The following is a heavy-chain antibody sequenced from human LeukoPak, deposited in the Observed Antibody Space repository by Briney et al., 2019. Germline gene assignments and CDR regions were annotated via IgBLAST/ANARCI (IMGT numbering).Heavy chain of an antibody. CDR2: IDWDDDK. J-gene: IGHJ4*02. CDR1: GFSLSTSGMR. D-gene: IGHD3-22*01. CDR3: ARDYYDSSGYSYYIDY. V-gene: IGHV2-70*04. Sequence: SGPTLVNPTQTLTLTCTFSGFSLSTSGMRVSWIRQPPGKALEWLARIDWDDDKFYSTSLKTRLTISKDTSKNQVVLTMTNMDPVDTATYYCARDYYDSSGYSYYIDYWGQGTLVTVSS.